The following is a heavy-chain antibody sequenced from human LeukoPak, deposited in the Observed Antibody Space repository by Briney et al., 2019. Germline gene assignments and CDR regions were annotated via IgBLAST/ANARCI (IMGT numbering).Heavy chain of an antibody. V-gene: IGHV3-11*01. Sequence: GGSLRLSCAASGFTFSDYYMSWIRQAPGKGLEWVSYISSSGSTVYYADSVKGRFTISRDNAKNSLYLQMNSLRAEDTAVYYCARDRYYDSSGYYSDFDYWGQGTLVTVSS. CDR2: ISSSGSTV. CDR1: GFTFSDYY. D-gene: IGHD3-22*01. CDR3: ARDRYYDSSGYYSDFDY. J-gene: IGHJ4*02.